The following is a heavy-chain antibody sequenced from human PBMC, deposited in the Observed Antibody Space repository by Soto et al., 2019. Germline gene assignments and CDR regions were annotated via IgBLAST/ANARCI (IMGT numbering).Heavy chain of an antibody. Sequence: GGSLRLSCASSGFTFSMSAVNWVRQAPGKGLDWVSYISDSGDRIYYADSVKGRFTISRDSSKNTVSLQMNSLSAEDTAVYSCDQYRGIIVKANDDFDDWGQGTKVAVSS. CDR2: ISDSGDRI. D-gene: IGHD3-16*02. J-gene: IGHJ3*01. CDR3: DQYRGIIVKANDDFDD. V-gene: IGHV3-23*01. CDR1: GFTFSMSA.